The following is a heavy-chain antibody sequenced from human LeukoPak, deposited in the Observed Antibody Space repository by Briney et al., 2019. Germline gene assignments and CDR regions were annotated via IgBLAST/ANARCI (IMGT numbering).Heavy chain of an antibody. D-gene: IGHD6-19*01. CDR1: GYTFTVYY. Sequence: ASVKVSCKASGYTFTVYYMHWVRQAPGQGLEWMGWINPNSGGTNYARKFQGRVTMTRDTSITTAYMELSRLRSDDTAVYYCAREEGSGCYDSWGQGTRLTVSS. V-gene: IGHV1-2*02. CDR3: AREEGSGCYDS. J-gene: IGHJ4*02. CDR2: INPNSGGT.